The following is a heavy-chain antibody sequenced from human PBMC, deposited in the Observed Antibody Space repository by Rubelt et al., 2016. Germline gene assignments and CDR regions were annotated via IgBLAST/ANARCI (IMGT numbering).Heavy chain of an antibody. D-gene: IGHD1-7*01. J-gene: IGHJ5*02. CDR1: GASMSDFR. CDR2: AFSNRNT. V-gene: IGHV4-4*07. CDR3: ARDYFGTPGNWFNP. Sequence: QVQLQESGPGLAKPSETLSLTCTVFGASMSDFRVSWIRQSAAKGLEWIGRAFSNRNTMYNPSLESRVTVSVDTSKKQFSLTLTSVTAADTAIYYCARDYFGTPGNWFNPWGQGVLVTVSS.